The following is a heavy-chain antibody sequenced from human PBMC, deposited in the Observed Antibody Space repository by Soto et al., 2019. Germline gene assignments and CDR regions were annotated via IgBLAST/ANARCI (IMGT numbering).Heavy chain of an antibody. Sequence: EVQLVEYGGGLVQPGGSLRLSCAASGFNFSSYSMNWVRQAPGKGLEWVSYISSSGSTIYYADSVKGRFTISRDNAKNSLYLQMNTLRAEDTAVYYCAREGGDLNWFDPWGPGNLVTVSS. CDR2: ISSSGSTI. V-gene: IGHV3-48*01. D-gene: IGHD4-17*01. CDR3: AREGGDLNWFDP. CDR1: GFNFSSYS. J-gene: IGHJ5*02.